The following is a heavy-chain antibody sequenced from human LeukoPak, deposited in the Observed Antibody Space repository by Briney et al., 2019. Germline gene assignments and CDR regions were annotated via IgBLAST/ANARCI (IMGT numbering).Heavy chain of an antibody. CDR2: INHSGST. CDR1: GGSFSGYY. Sequence: SETLSLTCAVYGGSFSGYYWSWIRQPPGKGLERIGEINHSGSTNYNPSLKSRVTISVDTSKNQFSLKLSSVTAADTAVYYCARGLSITMVRGTFDYWGQGTLVTVSS. V-gene: IGHV4-34*01. J-gene: IGHJ4*02. CDR3: ARGLSITMVRGTFDY. D-gene: IGHD3-10*01.